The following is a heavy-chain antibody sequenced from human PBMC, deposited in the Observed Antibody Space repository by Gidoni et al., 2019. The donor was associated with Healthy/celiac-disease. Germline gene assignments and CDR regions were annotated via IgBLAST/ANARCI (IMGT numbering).Heavy chain of an antibody. D-gene: IGHD1-26*01. CDR1: GFTFSGSA. V-gene: IGHV3-73*02. Sequence: EVQLVESGGGLVQPGGSLKLSCAASGFTFSGSAMHWVRQASGKGLEWVGRIRSKANSYATAYAASVKGRFTISRDDSKNTAYLQMNSLKTEDTAVYYCTRHGYSGSRTVEDYWGQGTLVTVSS. CDR2: IRSKANSYAT. J-gene: IGHJ4*02. CDR3: TRHGYSGSRTVEDY.